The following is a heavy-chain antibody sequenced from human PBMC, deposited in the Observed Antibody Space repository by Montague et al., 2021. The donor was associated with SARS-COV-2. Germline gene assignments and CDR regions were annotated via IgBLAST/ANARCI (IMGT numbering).Heavy chain of an antibody. CDR3: ARMSAGATIAFDY. CDR2: IDWDDDK. Sequence: PALVKPRQTLTLTCTFSGFSLSTSGMCVSWIRQPPGKALEWLARIDWDDDKYYSTPLKTSLTISKDTSKNQVVHTMTNMDPVDTATYYCARMSAGATIAFDYGGQGTLVTGSS. D-gene: IGHD1-26*01. V-gene: IGHV2-70*11. CDR1: GFSLSTSGMC. J-gene: IGHJ4*02.